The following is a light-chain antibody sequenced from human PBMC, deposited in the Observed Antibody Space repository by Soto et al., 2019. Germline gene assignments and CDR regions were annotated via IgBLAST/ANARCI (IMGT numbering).Light chain of an antibody. CDR1: NIGNNS. CDR2: DDS. CDR3: QVWDGSSDHWV. J-gene: IGLJ3*02. Sequence: SYELTQPPSVSVAPGQTASLTCGGNNIGNNSVHWYQQKPGQAPVLVVYDDSDRPSGIPERFSGSNSGNTATLTISRVEAADEADYFCQVWDGSSDHWVFGGGTKLTVL. V-gene: IGLV3-21*02.